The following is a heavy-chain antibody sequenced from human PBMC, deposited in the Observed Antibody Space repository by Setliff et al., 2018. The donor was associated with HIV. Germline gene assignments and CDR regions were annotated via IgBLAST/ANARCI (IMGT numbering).Heavy chain of an antibody. J-gene: IGHJ4*02. D-gene: IGHD6-13*01. CDR1: GGPISSYY. CDR3: ARKGSSSRSQEYYYDF. CDR2: IYTSGST. V-gene: IGHV4-4*09. Sequence: SETLSLTCTVSGGPISSYYWSWIRQPPGKGLEWTGYIYTSGSTNYNPSLKSRVTISINTSKNQFSLRLTSVTAAGTAVYYCARKGSSSRSQEYYYDFWGQGTLVTVSS.